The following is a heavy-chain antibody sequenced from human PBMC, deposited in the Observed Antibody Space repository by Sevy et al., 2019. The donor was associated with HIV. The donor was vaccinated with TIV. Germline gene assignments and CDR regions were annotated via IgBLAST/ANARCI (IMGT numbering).Heavy chain of an antibody. V-gene: IGHV3-21*01. CDR2: ISSRSSYI. CDR3: ARDGGCSSTSCLLYFDS. D-gene: IGHD2-2*01. Sequence: GGSLSLSCAASGFTFSDYYMNWVRQAQGKGLEWVSSISSRSSYIHYADSLRGRFTISRDNAKNSLYLQMNSLRVDDTAVYFCARDGGCSSTSCLLYFDSWGQGALVTVSS. J-gene: IGHJ4*02. CDR1: GFTFSDYY.